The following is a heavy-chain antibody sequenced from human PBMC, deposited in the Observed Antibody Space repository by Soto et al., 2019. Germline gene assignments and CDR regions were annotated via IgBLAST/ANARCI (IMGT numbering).Heavy chain of an antibody. J-gene: IGHJ6*02. CDR3: VRPTLDSWSFDFYGMDV. D-gene: IGHD3-16*01. CDR1: GQTFNRYW. V-gene: IGHV3-7*03. Sequence: PGGSLRLSCVASGQTFNRYWMSWVRQAPGKGLEWVANIKQDGSEEYYVDSVKGRFTISRDNAKKSLYLQMNSLRAEDTAMYYRVRPTLDSWSFDFYGMDVWGQVTTVTVSS. CDR2: IKQDGSEE.